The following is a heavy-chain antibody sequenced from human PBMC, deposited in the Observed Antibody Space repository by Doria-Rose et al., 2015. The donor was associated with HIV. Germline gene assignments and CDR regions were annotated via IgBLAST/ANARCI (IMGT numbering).Heavy chain of an antibody. CDR2: LNVGNGDT. D-gene: IGHD6-13*01. V-gene: IGHV1-3*01. CDR3: ARIHSISSSYLGN. J-gene: IGHJ1*01. CDR1: GYTFSAYA. Sequence: QVQLVPSGAPVQKPGASVTVPCKTSGYTFSAYAIHWVRQAPGQRLEWMGWLNVGNGDTRYPRKFQDRVTITSDTSANTGYMALSSLRSEDTAVYYCARIHSISSSYLGNWGQGTLVTGSS.